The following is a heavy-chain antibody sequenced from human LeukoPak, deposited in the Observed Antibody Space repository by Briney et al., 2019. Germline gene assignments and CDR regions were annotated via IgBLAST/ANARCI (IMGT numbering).Heavy chain of an antibody. Sequence: SETLSLTCTVSGGSISSYYWSWIRQPPGKGLEWIGYIYYSGSTNYNPSLKSRVTISVDTSKNQFSLKLSSVTAADTAVYYCARHRGVGSSWYGPYYYYYMDVWGKGTTVTISS. CDR2: IYYSGST. CDR1: GGSISSYY. CDR3: ARHRGVGSSWYGPYYYYYMDV. J-gene: IGHJ6*03. D-gene: IGHD6-13*01. V-gene: IGHV4-59*08.